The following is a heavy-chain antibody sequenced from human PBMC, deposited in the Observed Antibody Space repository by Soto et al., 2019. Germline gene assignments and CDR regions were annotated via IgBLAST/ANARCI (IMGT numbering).Heavy chain of an antibody. V-gene: IGHV4-59*08. Sequence: SETRSLTCTVSGGSISSYFWSWIRQPPGKGLGWSGYIYYSGSTNYNPSLKSRVTISVDTSQKLFSLKLSSVTAADTAVYYCARIPYSYSGYDETYFDYWGQGTLVTVSS. D-gene: IGHD5-12*01. J-gene: IGHJ4*02. CDR2: IYYSGST. CDR3: ARIPYSYSGYDETYFDY. CDR1: GGSISSYF.